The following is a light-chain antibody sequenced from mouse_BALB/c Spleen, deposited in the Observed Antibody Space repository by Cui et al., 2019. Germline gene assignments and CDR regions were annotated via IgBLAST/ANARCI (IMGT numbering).Light chain of an antibody. V-gene: IGKV12-89*01. Sequence: DIQRTMSPASLSASVGQTVTITCGASDNINGALNWCQRKQRKSPQLLIYGATTLADCMSSRFSGSGSGRKYSLNISSLHPDDVATYFCQNVLYTPFTFGSGTKLEIK. CDR3: QNVLYTPFT. CDR2: GAT. J-gene: IGKJ4*01. CDR1: DNINGA.